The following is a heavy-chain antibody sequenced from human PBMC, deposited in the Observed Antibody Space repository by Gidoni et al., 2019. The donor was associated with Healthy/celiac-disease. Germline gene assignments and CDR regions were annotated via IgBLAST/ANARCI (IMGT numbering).Heavy chain of an antibody. V-gene: IGHV1-18*01. J-gene: IGHJ4*02. CDR2: ISAYNGNT. Sequence: QVQLVQSGAEVKKPGASVKVSCKASGYTFTSYGISWVRQSPGQGLEWMGWISAYNGNTNYAQKLQGRVTMTTDTSTSTAYMELRSLRSDDTAVYYCARDQAPTYHVDTAMAHDYWGQGTLVTVSS. D-gene: IGHD5-18*01. CDR1: GYTFTSYG. CDR3: ARDQAPTYHVDTAMAHDY.